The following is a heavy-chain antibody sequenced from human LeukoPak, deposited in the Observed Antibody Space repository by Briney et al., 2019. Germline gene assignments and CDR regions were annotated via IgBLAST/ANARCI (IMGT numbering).Heavy chain of an antibody. V-gene: IGHV3-30*04. D-gene: IGHD4-17*01. Sequence: GRSLRLSCAASGFTFSGSAIRWVRQAPGKGLEWVALISYDGNNKYYADSVKGRFTISRDNSKNTLYLQMNSLRAEDTAVYYCARGFGDYSDYYYMDVWGKGTTVTVSS. CDR3: ARGFGDYSDYYYMDV. CDR2: ISYDGNNK. J-gene: IGHJ6*03. CDR1: GFTFSGSA.